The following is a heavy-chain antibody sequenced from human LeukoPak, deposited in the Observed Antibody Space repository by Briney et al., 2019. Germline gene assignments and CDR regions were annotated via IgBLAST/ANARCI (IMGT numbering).Heavy chain of an antibody. V-gene: IGHV4-34*01. CDR2: INHSGST. CDR1: GGSFSGYY. CDR3: ARGIGSSWYLNYYYYMDV. Sequence: SETLSLTCAVYGGSFSGYYWSWIRQPPGKGLEWIGEINHSGSTNYNPSLKSRVTISVDTSKNQFSLKLSSVTAADTAVYYCARGIGSSWYLNYYYYMDVWGKGTTVTISS. J-gene: IGHJ6*03. D-gene: IGHD6-13*01.